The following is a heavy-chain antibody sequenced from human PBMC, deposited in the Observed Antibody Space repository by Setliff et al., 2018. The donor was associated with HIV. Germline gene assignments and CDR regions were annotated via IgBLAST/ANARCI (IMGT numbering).Heavy chain of an antibody. D-gene: IGHD6-6*01. J-gene: IGHJ4*02. CDR1: GFIFSDYY. CDR3: ARGGPYSSSSDTYDF. V-gene: IGHV3-11*06. Sequence: GGSLRLSCAASGFIFSDYYMSWVHQAPGKGLEWVSYISSSSTYTNYADSVKGRFTISRDNAKNSLYLQMISLRAEDTAIYYCARGGPYSSSSDTYDFWGQGTLVTVSS. CDR2: ISSSSTYT.